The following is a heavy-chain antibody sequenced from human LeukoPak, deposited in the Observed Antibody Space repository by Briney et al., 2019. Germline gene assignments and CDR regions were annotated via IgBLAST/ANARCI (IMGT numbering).Heavy chain of an antibody. Sequence: GGSLRLSCAASGFTFSSYAMSWVRQAPGKGLEWVGRITGTYATAYSASVKGRFTISRDDSKYTTYLQMNSLETEDTAVYYCTREGCGATSCYTNDYWGQGTLVTVSS. D-gene: IGHD2-2*02. V-gene: IGHV3-73*01. CDR2: ITGTYAT. J-gene: IGHJ4*02. CDR1: GFTFSSYA. CDR3: TREGCGATSCYTNDY.